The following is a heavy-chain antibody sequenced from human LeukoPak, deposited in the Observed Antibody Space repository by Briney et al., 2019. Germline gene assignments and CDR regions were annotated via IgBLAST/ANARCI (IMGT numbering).Heavy chain of an antibody. J-gene: IGHJ4*02. D-gene: IGHD3-22*01. CDR3: ARGYNYYDSSGSYY. CDR2: IYYSGST. V-gene: IGHV4-39*07. CDR1: GGSISRSSYY. Sequence: SETLSLTCTVSGGSISRSSYYWGWIRQPPGKGLEWIGSIYYSGSTYYNPSLKSRVTISVDTSKNQFSLKLSSVTAADTAVYYCARGYNYYDSSGSYYWGQGTLVTVSS.